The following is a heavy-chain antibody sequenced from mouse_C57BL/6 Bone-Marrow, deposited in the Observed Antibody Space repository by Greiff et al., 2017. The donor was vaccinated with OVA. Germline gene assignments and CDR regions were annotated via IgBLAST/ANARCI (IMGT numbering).Heavy chain of an antibody. J-gene: IGHJ2*01. CDR1: GFTFSSYA. CDR3: ARTAYYSNYDYFDY. Sequence: EVQVVESGGGLVKPGGSLKLSCAASGFTFSSYAMSWVRQTPEKRLEWVATISDGGSYTYYPDNVKGRFTISRDNAKNNLYLQMSHLKSEDTAMYYCARTAYYSNYDYFDYWGQGTTLTVSS. D-gene: IGHD2-5*01. V-gene: IGHV5-4*01. CDR2: ISDGGSYT.